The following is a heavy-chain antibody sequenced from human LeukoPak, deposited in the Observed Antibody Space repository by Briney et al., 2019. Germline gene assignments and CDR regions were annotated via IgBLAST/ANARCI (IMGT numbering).Heavy chain of an antibody. CDR2: ISGSGGSI. J-gene: IGHJ6*03. CDR3: AKRPLERGYYYYMDV. D-gene: IGHD1-1*01. CDR1: GFTFSSYA. V-gene: IGHV3-23*01. Sequence: GGSLRLSCAASGFTFSSYAMSWVRQAPGKGLEWVSAISGSGGSIYYADSVKGRFTISRDNSKNTLYLQMNSLRAEDTAVYYCAKRPLERGYYYYMDVWGKGTTVTVSS.